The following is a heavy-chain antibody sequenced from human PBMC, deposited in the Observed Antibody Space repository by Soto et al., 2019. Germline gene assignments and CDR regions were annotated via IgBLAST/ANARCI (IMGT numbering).Heavy chain of an antibody. D-gene: IGHD4-17*01. Sequence: GGSLRLSCAASGFTFSSYSMNWVRQAPGKGLEWVSYISSSSSTIYYADSVKGRFTISRDNAKNSLYLQMNSLRAEDTAVYYCAREGSYGDYVNPMFDYWGQGTLVTVSS. CDR2: ISSSSSTI. CDR1: GFTFSSYS. CDR3: AREGSYGDYVNPMFDY. V-gene: IGHV3-48*01. J-gene: IGHJ4*02.